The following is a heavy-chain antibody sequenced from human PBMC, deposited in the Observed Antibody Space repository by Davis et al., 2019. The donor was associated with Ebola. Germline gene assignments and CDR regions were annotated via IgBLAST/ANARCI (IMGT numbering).Heavy chain of an antibody. V-gene: IGHV3-48*02. CDR2: ISSSSSTI. CDR1: GFTFSSYS. Sequence: PGGSLRLSCAASGFTFSSYSMNWVRQAPGKGLEWVSYISSSSSTIYYADSVKGRFTISRDNAKNSLYLQMNSLRDEDTAVYYCAREGTPYYYGSHWFDPWGQGTLVTVSS. CDR3: AREGTPYYYGSHWFDP. D-gene: IGHD3-10*01. J-gene: IGHJ5*02.